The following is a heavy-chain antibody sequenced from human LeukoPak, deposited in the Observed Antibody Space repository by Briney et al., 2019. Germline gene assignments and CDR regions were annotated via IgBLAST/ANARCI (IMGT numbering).Heavy chain of an antibody. CDR1: AFTFDNFG. Sequence: GVSVILACAASAFTFDNFGMSWVRQAPGNVLEWVSGIRGNLGQTGHVHSVKGRFTISRDNGKNSKYLQMNSLRAEDTALSYCARIDTYYYESSGYYLSVDIWAKGTIVPV. CDR3: ARIDTYYYESSGYYLSVDI. D-gene: IGHD3-22*01. V-gene: IGHV3-20*04. J-gene: IGHJ3*02. CDR2: IRGNLGQT.